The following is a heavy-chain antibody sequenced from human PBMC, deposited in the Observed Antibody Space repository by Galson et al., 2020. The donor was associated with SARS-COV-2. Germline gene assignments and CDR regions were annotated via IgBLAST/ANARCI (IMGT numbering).Heavy chain of an antibody. Sequence: GESLKISCKASGYTFTSYAMHWVRQAPGQRLEWMGWINAGNGNTKYSQKFQGRVTITRDTSASTAYMELSSLRSKDTAVYYCASPSPVVPAAPGYYYGMDVWGQGTTVTVSS. CDR2: INAGNGNT. V-gene: IGHV1-3*01. J-gene: IGHJ6*02. D-gene: IGHD2-2*01. CDR1: GYTFTSYA. CDR3: ASPSPVVPAAPGYYYGMDV.